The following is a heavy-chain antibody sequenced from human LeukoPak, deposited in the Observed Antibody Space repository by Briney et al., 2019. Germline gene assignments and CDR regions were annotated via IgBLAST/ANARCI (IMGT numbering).Heavy chain of an antibody. CDR2: IYYSGST. CDR3: ARDPSGSYGYYYYYYMDV. V-gene: IGHV4-39*07. Sequence: SETLSLTCTVSGASISTNTYYWGWIRQPPGKGLEWIGSIYYSGSTYYNPSLKSRVTISVDTSKNQFSLKLSSVTAADTAVYYCARDPSGSYGYYYYYYMDVWGKGTTVTVSS. J-gene: IGHJ6*03. CDR1: GASISTNTYY. D-gene: IGHD1-26*01.